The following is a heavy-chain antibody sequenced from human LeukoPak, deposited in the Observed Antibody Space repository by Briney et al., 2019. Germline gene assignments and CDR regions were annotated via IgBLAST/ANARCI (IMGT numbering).Heavy chain of an antibody. CDR3: ARFRLGSDYYHMDV. V-gene: IGHV4-39*07. CDR2: IYYRGTT. CDR1: GGSISSAGYY. J-gene: IGHJ6*03. Sequence: SETLSLTCTVSGGSISSAGYYWGWVRQPPGRGLEWIGTIYYRGTTYYNPSLKSRVTISVDTSKNQFSLKLSSVTAADTAVYYCARFRLGSDYYHMDVWGKGTTVTVSS. D-gene: IGHD7-27*01.